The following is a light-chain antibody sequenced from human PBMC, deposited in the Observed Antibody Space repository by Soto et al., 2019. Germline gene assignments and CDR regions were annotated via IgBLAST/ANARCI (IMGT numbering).Light chain of an antibody. Sequence: QSVLTQPSSLSGSPGQSITISCTGNSSEVGGYNYVSWYQQHPGKAPKLMIYDVSNRPSGVSNRFSGSKSGNTASLTISGLQAEDEADYYCSSYTSSSTSVVFGGGTQLTVL. CDR2: DVS. CDR1: SSEVGGYNY. CDR3: SSYTSSSTSVV. J-gene: IGLJ2*01. V-gene: IGLV2-14*01.